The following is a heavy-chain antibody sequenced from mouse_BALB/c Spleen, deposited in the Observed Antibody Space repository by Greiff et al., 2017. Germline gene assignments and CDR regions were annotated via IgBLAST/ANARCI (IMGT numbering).Heavy chain of an antibody. J-gene: IGHJ3*01. Sequence: QVQLQQSAAELARPGASVKMSCKASGYTFTSYTMHWVKQRPGQGLEWIGYINPSSGYTEYNQKFKDKTTLTADKSSSTAYMQLSSPTSEDSAVYYCAREVRRRAWFAYWGQGTLVTVSA. D-gene: IGHD2-14*01. CDR3: AREVRRRAWFAY. CDR1: GYTFTSYT. V-gene: IGHV1-4*02. CDR2: INPSSGYT.